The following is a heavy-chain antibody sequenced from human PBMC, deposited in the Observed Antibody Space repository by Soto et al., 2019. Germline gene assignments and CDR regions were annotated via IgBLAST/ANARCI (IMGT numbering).Heavy chain of an antibody. CDR3: ARGCSRCTNCCYFDF. CDR1: VFTFVNFG. J-gene: IGHJ4*01. D-gene: IGHD2-8*01. V-gene: IGHV3-30*03. Sequence: QVQLLESGGGVVQPGRSLRLSCSASVFTFVNFGIHWFRHAPCKGLEWVADISSDGSRKFYSDSVKGRFTISRDNSKNTLYLQMNSLRTEDTALYFCARGCSRCTNCCYFDFRGHGILVTVSS. CDR2: ISSDGSRK.